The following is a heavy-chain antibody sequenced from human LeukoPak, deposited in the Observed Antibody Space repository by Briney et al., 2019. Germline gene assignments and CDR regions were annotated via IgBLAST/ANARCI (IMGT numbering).Heavy chain of an antibody. D-gene: IGHD6-13*01. CDR1: GFTFSSYA. Sequence: GGSLRLSCAASGFTFSSYAMSWVRQAPGKGLEWASAISGSGGSTYSADSVKGRFTISRDNSKNTLYLQMNSLRAEDTAVYYCAKDRIAAAGVFDYWGQGTLVTVSS. CDR3: AKDRIAAAGVFDY. J-gene: IGHJ4*02. CDR2: ISGSGGST. V-gene: IGHV3-23*01.